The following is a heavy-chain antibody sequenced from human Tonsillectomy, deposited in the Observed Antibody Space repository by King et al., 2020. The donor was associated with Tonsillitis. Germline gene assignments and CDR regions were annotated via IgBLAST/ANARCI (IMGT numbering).Heavy chain of an antibody. Sequence: QLVQSGGGVVQPGRSLRLSCAASGFTFRNYAMHWVRQAPGKGLEWVAVISYDGSNQYYADSVKGRFTISRDNFKNTLYLQMNSLRAEDTAVYYCARSHSPYVSSPLPNVFYIWGQGTMVTVSS. V-gene: IGHV3-30*01. CDR3: ARSHSPYVSSPLPNVFYI. J-gene: IGHJ3*02. CDR1: GFTFRNYA. CDR2: ISYDGSNQ. D-gene: IGHD3-22*01.